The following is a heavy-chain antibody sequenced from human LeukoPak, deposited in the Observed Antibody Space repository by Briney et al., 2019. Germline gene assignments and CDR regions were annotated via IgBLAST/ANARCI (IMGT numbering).Heavy chain of an antibody. D-gene: IGHD3-16*01. CDR1: GGXISSGGYY. CDR3: AREFGGSYYDY. Sequence: SETLSLTCTVSGGXISSGGYYWSWIRQHPGKGLEWIGYIYYSGSTYYNPSLKSRVTMSVDTSKNQFSLKLSSVTAADTAVYYCAREFGGSYYDYWGQGTLVTVSS. J-gene: IGHJ4*02. CDR2: IYYSGST. V-gene: IGHV4-31*03.